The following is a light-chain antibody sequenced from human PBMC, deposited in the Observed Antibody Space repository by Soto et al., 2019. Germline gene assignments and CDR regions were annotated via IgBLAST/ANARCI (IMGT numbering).Light chain of an antibody. J-gene: IGKJ1*01. CDR1: QSVSGW. V-gene: IGKV1-5*01. Sequence: QVHKSRSTPSQSKGDTVTGTCRASQSVSGWLAWYQQKPGEAPKLLIYDAASVESGVPSRFSGSGSGTEFTLTIFSLQPDDIATYSADPPNMYRTFG. CDR3: DPPNMYRT. CDR2: DAA.